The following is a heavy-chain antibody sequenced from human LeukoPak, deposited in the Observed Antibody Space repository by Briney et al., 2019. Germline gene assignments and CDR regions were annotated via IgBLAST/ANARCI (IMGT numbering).Heavy chain of an antibody. CDR1: GYTLTELS. J-gene: IGHJ6*02. CDR2: SDPEDGET. CDR3: ATSRFGELLGFYYGMDV. V-gene: IGHV1-24*01. Sequence: ASVKVSCKVSGYTLTELSMHWVRQAPGKGLEWMGGSDPEDGETIYAQKFQGRVTMTEDTSTDTAYMELSSLRSEDTAVYYCATSRFGELLGFYYGMDVWGQGTTVIVSS. D-gene: IGHD3-10*01.